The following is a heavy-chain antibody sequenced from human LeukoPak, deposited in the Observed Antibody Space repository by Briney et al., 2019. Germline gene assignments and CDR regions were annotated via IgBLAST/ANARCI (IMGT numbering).Heavy chain of an antibody. CDR3: AKDLGQSPSSSWYRYYFDY. CDR2: ISYDGSNK. D-gene: IGHD6-13*01. J-gene: IGHJ4*02. V-gene: IGHV3-30*18. Sequence: YPGRSLRLSCAASGFTFSSYGMHWVRQAPGKGLEWVAVISYDGSNKYYADSVKGRFTISRDNSKNTLYLQTNSLRAEDTAVYYCAKDLGQSPSSSWYRYYFDYWGQGTLVTVSS. CDR1: GFTFSSYG.